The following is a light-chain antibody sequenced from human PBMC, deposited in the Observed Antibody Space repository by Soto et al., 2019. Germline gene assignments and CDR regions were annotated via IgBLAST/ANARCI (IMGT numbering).Light chain of an antibody. J-gene: IGKJ1*01. CDR3: PLANSFPT. CDR2: AAS. Sequence: DIQMTQSPSSVSASVGDRVTITCRASQPISSWLAWYQQKPGEAPKLLIFAASTLQSGVPSRFSGRGARTHFTLTISSLQPEDSAIYYCPLANSFPTFGRGTRVDLK. CDR1: QPISSW. V-gene: IGKV1-12*01.